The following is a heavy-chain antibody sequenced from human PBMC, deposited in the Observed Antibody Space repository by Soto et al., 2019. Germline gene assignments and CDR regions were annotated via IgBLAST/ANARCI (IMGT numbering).Heavy chain of an antibody. J-gene: IGHJ5*01. CDR1: GYTFANYG. D-gene: IGHD1-26*01. Sequence: AASVKVSCKASGYTFANYGIHWVRQAPGQRLEWMGWINAGNGGTKYSENFQGRVTITRDTSASTVYLGLSSLSSEDTASYYCARTGHSGSYDFWG. CDR2: INAGNGGT. CDR3: ARTGHSGSYDF. V-gene: IGHV1-3*01.